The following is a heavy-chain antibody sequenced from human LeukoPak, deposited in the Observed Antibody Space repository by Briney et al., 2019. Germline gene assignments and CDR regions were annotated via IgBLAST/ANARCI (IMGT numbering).Heavy chain of an antibody. CDR2: IYYSGST. J-gene: IGHJ4*02. CDR3: ARDTLTLDSSSCLGPVDY. CDR1: GGSISSSSYY. D-gene: IGHD6-13*01. Sequence: SETLSLTCTVSGGSISSSSYYWGWIRQPPGKGLEWIGSIYYSGSTYYNPSLKSRVTISVDTSKNQFSLKLSSVTAADTAVYYCARDTLTLDSSSCLGPVDYWGQGTLVTVSS. V-gene: IGHV4-39*07.